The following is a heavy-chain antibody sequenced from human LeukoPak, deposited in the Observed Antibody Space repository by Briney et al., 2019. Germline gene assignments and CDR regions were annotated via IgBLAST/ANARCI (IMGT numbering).Heavy chain of an antibody. Sequence: GASVKVSCKASGGTFSRYAISWVRQAPGQGLEWMGRIIPIFGTASYAQKFQGRVTVTTDESTSTAYMELSSLRSEDTAVYYCARDQEAYYYGSGSSLYIWGQGTMVTVSS. J-gene: IGHJ3*02. CDR3: ARDQEAYYYGSGSSLYI. CDR1: GGTFSRYA. V-gene: IGHV1-69*05. CDR2: IIPIFGTA. D-gene: IGHD3-10*01.